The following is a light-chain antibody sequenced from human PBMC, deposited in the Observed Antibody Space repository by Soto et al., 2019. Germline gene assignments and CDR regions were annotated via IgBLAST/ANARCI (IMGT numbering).Light chain of an antibody. J-gene: IGKJ5*01. CDR2: GAS. CDR3: SQLSDWLPNS. V-gene: IGKV3-20*01. CDR1: QSVSSNY. Sequence: VVSNSACALSLSPGERATLSCRASQSVSSNYLAWCQRRPGQAPPPLLYGASSRAPGIPDRFSGSGSGTVFTLPIGILLPAESGVCYCSQLSDWLPNSFGQGTRLE.